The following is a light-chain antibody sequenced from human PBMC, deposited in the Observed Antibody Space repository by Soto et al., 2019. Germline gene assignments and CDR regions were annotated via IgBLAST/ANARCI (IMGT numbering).Light chain of an antibody. CDR3: QQYNNWPRT. CDR2: GAS. Sequence: ISMTQSPPTLSVSPGGRVTLSCEASQSVIRNLAWYQQKPGQSPRLLIYGASTRATGIPARFIGSGSGTEFTLTIGSLQSEDFAVYYCQQYNNWPRTFGQGTKV. CDR1: QSVIRN. V-gene: IGKV3-15*01. J-gene: IGKJ1*01.